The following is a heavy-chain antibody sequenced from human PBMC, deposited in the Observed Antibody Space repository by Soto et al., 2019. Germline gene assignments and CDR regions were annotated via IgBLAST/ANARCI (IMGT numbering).Heavy chain of an antibody. J-gene: IGHJ4*02. CDR3: ARDLGGSSDY. Sequence: GGSLRLSCAASGFTFSSYWMIWVRQAPGKGLEWVANIKQDGSEKYYVGSVKGRFTISRDNAQNSLYLQMNSLRAEDTAVYYCARDLGGSSDYWGQGTLVTVSS. V-gene: IGHV3-7*01. CDR2: IKQDGSEK. CDR1: GFTFSSYW. D-gene: IGHD1-26*01.